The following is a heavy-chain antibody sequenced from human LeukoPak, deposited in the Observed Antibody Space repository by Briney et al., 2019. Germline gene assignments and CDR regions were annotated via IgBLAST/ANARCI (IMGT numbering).Heavy chain of an antibody. J-gene: IGHJ4*02. CDR3: ARDLAYSRLDY. CDR2: ISASGGST. Sequence: GGSLRLSCAASGFTFSSSAMSWVRQVPGKGLEWVSGISASGGSTYYADSVRGRFTISRDNSKNTLYVQMDSLRVEDTAFYYCARDLAYSRLDYWGQGMLVTVSS. D-gene: IGHD5-18*01. CDR1: GFTFSSSA. V-gene: IGHV3-23*01.